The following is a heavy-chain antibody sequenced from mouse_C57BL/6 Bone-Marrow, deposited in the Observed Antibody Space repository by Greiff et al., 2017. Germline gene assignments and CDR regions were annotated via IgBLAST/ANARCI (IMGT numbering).Heavy chain of an antibody. CDR2: ISYDGSN. Sequence: QLKESGPGLVKPSQSLSLTCSFTVYSITSGYYWNWIRQFPGNKLEWMGYISYDGSNHYHPSLKNRISITSDTSKNQFFLKLNSVTTEDTATYYCARLTGTSYYFDYWGQGTTLTVSS. CDR1: VYSITSGYY. D-gene: IGHD4-1*01. CDR3: ARLTGTSYYFDY. V-gene: IGHV3-6*01. J-gene: IGHJ2*01.